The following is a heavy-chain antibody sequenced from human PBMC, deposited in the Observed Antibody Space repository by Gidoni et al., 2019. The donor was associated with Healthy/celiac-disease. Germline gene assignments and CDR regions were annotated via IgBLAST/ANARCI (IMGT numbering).Heavy chain of an antibody. CDR3: AREGPAAAESIYFDL. CDR1: AFTFSSYA. CDR2: ISYDGSNK. Sequence: QVQLVESGGGVVQPGRSLRLSCAASAFTFSSYAMHWVRQAPGKGLEWVAVISYDGSNKYYADSVKGRFTISRDNSKNTLYLQMNSLRAEDTAVYYCAREGPAAAESIYFDLWGRGTLVTVSS. J-gene: IGHJ2*01. V-gene: IGHV3-30-3*01. D-gene: IGHD6-13*01.